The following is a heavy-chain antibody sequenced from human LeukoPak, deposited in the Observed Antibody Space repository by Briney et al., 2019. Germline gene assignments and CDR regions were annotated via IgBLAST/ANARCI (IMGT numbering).Heavy chain of an antibody. V-gene: IGHV1-69*06. Sequence: SVKVSCKSSGGAFSSYAISWVRQAPGQGLEWMGRIIPIFGTANYAQKFQGRVTITADKSTSTAYMELSSLRSEDTAVHYCARETGSSSWYAAHYWGQGTLVTVSS. CDR2: IIPIFGTA. CDR3: ARETGSSSWYAAHY. D-gene: IGHD6-13*01. CDR1: GGAFSSYA. J-gene: IGHJ4*02.